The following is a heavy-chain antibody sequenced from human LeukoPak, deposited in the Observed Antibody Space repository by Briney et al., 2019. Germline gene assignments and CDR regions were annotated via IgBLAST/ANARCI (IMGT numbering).Heavy chain of an antibody. CDR1: GFTFSDYY. CDR3: ARDTGGGAFDI. CDR2: ISHRVSDV. V-gene: IGHV3-11*04. J-gene: IGHJ3*02. D-gene: IGHD3-10*01. Sequence: GGSQRLSCAAPGFTFSDYYMSWIRQAPGKGLEWVSYISHRVSDVQYADSVKGRFTISRDNAKNSLYLQMNSLRAEDTAVYYCARDTGGGAFDIWGQGTMVTVSS.